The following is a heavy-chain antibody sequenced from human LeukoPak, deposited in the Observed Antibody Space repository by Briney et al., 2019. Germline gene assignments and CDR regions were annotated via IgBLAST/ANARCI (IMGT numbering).Heavy chain of an antibody. Sequence: PSETLSLTCAVSGYSISNGYYWVWIRQPPGRGLEWIGSLYHSDSAYYSTSLRSRVSMSVDTSKNQFSLTLSFVTAADTAVCYCARQHDSYYYYYIDVWGSGTTVTVSS. J-gene: IGHJ6*03. CDR3: ARQHDSYYYYYIDV. V-gene: IGHV4-38-2*01. CDR2: LYHSDSA. CDR1: GYSISNGYY.